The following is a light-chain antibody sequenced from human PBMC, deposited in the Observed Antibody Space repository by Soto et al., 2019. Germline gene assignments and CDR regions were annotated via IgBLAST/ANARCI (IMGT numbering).Light chain of an antibody. CDR2: KAS. Sequence: DIPMTQSPSTLSASVGDRVTITCRASQSINSWLAWYQQKPGKVPKLLIYKASGLESGVPSRFSGSGSGTEFTLTISSLQPDDFATYHCQQYNSYPLTFGGGTKVEIK. CDR1: QSINSW. J-gene: IGKJ4*01. CDR3: QQYNSYPLT. V-gene: IGKV1-5*03.